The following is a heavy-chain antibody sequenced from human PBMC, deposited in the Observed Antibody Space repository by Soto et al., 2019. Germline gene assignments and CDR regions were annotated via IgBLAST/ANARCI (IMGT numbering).Heavy chain of an antibody. J-gene: IGHJ4*02. Sequence: EVQLLESGGGLVQPGGSLRLSCAASGFTFSSYAMSWVRQAPGKGLEWVSAISGSGGSTYYADSVKGRFTISRDNSKNTLYLQMNSLRAEDTAVYYCANGRYCSGGSRYFLDYWGQGTLVTVSS. CDR2: ISGSGGST. CDR3: ANGRYCSGGSRYFLDY. CDR1: GFTFSSYA. D-gene: IGHD2-15*01. V-gene: IGHV3-23*01.